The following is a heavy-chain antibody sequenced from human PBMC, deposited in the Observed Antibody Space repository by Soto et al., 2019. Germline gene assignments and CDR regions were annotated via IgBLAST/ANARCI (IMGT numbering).Heavy chain of an antibody. CDR1: GGTFSSYA. CDR3: ATMKGGSQYYYSGLDV. J-gene: IGHJ6*02. Sequence: QVQLVQSGAEVKKPGSSVKVSCKASGGTFSSYAISWVRQAPGLGLEWMGGIIPIFGTADYAQKFQGRVTITADESTSTAYMELSSLRSEDTAVYYCATMKGGSQYYYSGLDVWGQGTTVTVSS. D-gene: IGHD3-10*01. V-gene: IGHV1-69*12. CDR2: IIPIFGTA.